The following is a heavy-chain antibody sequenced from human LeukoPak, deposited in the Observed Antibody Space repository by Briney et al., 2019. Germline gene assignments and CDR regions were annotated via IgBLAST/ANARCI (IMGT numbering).Heavy chain of an antibody. CDR1: GFTFGDYA. CDR2: ISYDGSNK. CDR3: AKEQTTYYYDSSGYSFDY. J-gene: IGHJ4*02. V-gene: IGHV3-30-3*02. D-gene: IGHD3-22*01. Sequence: GGSLRLSCTASGFTFGDYAIHWVRQAPGKGLEWVAVISYDGSNKYYADSVKGRFTISRDNSKNTLYLQMNSLRAEDTAVYYCAKEQTTYYYDSSGYSFDYWGQGTLVTVSS.